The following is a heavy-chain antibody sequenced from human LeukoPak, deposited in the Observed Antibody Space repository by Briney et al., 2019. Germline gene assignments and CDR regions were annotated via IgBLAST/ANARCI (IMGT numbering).Heavy chain of an antibody. Sequence: ASVKVSCKASGYTFTSYGISWVRQAPGQGLEWMGWISAYNGNTNYAQKLQGRVTMTTDTSTSTAYMELRSLRSDDTAVYYCARGRVVRGVIITPIDYWGQGTLVTVSS. CDR1: GYTFTSYG. D-gene: IGHD3-10*01. CDR3: ARGRVVRGVIITPIDY. J-gene: IGHJ4*02. CDR2: ISAYNGNT. V-gene: IGHV1-18*01.